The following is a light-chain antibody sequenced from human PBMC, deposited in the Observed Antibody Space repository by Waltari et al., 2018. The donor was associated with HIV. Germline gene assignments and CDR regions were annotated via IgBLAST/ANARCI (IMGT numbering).Light chain of an antibody. J-gene: IGLJ3*02. V-gene: IGLV1-47*01. CDR3: AAWDGSLRGGV. CDR1: SSNIGSND. CDR2: TNN. Sequence: QSVLTQPPSASGTPGQRVTISCSGSSSNIGSNDVSCDQPRQGTAPKLLIFTNNQRPSWVPDRFAASKSGTSASRAISSLQSADEADYYCAAWDGSLRGGVFGGGTKLTV.